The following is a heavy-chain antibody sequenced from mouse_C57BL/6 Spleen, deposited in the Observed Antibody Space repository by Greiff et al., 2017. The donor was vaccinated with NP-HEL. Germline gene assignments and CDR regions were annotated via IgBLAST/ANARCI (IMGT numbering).Heavy chain of an antibody. CDR3: ARHVNYGSSYRYFDV. CDR2: ISSGGSYT. Sequence: DVMLVESGGDLVKPGGSLKLSCAASGFTFSSYGMSWVRQTPDKRLEWVATISSGGSYTYYPDSVKGRFTISRDNAKNTLYLQMSSLKSEDTAMYYCARHVNYGSSYRYFDVWGTGTTVTVSS. CDR1: GFTFSSYG. D-gene: IGHD1-1*01. J-gene: IGHJ1*03. V-gene: IGHV5-6*02.